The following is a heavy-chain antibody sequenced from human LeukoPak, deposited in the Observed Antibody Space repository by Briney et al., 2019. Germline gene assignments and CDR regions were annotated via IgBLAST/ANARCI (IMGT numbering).Heavy chain of an antibody. CDR2: IYYSGST. Sequence: PSQTLSLTCTVSGGSISSGDYYWSWIRQPPGKGLEWIGYIYYSGSTNYNPSLKSRVTISVDTSKNQFSLKLSSVTAADTAVYYCARVLDWEGAAVGYMDVWGKGTTVTVSS. CDR1: GGSISSGDYY. CDR3: ARVLDWEGAAVGYMDV. D-gene: IGHD3-9*01. V-gene: IGHV4-61*08. J-gene: IGHJ6*03.